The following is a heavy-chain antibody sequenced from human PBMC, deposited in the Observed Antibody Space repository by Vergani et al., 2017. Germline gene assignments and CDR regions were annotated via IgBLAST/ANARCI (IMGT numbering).Heavy chain of an antibody. Sequence: QVQLVQSGAEVKKPGASVKVSCKASGYTFTSYYMHWVRQAPGQGLEWMGIINPSGGSTSYAQKFQGRVTMTRDTSTSTVYMELSSLRSEDTAVYYCAASLVSHSRITMVRGVIILYGMDVWGQGTTVTVSS. J-gene: IGHJ6*02. V-gene: IGHV1-46*01. CDR1: GYTFTSYY. CDR2: INPSGGST. CDR3: AASLVSHSRITMVRGVIILYGMDV. D-gene: IGHD3-10*01.